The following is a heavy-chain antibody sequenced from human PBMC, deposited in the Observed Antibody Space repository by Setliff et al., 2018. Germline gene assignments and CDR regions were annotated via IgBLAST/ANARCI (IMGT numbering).Heavy chain of an antibody. V-gene: IGHV1-18*01. CDR2: ISGHNDKT. J-gene: IGHJ6*02. CDR1: GYTFTYFC. D-gene: IGHD3-9*01. Sequence: ASVKFSCKASGYTFTYFCLSWLRLAPGQGLEWMGWISGHNDKTIIDPKFQGRVALTTETGSDTAYMELRNLRSDDAATYYFAKEPAISLTEATSRSNYDYALDVWGQGTTVTVSS. CDR3: AKEPAISLTEATSRSNYDYALDV.